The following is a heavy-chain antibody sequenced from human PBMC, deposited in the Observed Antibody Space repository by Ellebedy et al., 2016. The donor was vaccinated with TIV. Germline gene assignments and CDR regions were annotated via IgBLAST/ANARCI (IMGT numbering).Heavy chain of an antibody. J-gene: IGHJ4*02. D-gene: IGHD6-19*01. V-gene: IGHV4-34*01. CDR2: INHSGST. Sequence: SETLSLTCAVYGGSFSGYYWSWIRQPPGKGLEWIGEINHSGSTNYNPSLKSRVTVSVDTSKNQFSLKLSSVTAADTAVYYCARAHYSGWYGSQFDYWGQGTLVTVSS. CDR3: ARAHYSGWYGSQFDY. CDR1: GGSFSGYY.